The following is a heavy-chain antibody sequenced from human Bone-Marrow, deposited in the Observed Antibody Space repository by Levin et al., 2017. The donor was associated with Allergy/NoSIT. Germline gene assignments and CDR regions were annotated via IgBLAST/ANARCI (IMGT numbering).Heavy chain of an antibody. Sequence: PSETLSLTCSVSGGSISSYYWGWIRQPPGKGLQWIGSISYSGSTNYNPSLKSRVPISVDTSKNQFSLTLSSVTAADTAVYYFARQSGSCTGGNCYLFWFDTWGQGTLVTVSS. CDR2: ISYSGST. CDR3: ARQSGSCTGGNCYLFWFDT. V-gene: IGHV4-59*08. D-gene: IGHD2-15*01. J-gene: IGHJ5*02. CDR1: GGSISSYY.